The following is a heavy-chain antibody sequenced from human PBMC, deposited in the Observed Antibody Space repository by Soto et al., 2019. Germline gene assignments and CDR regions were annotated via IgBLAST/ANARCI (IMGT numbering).Heavy chain of an antibody. Sequence: ASGFTFSNAWMSWVRQAPGKGLEWVGRIKSKTDGGTTDYAAPVKGRFTISRDDSKNTLYLQMNSLKTEDTAVYYCTTAPGIAAAGTEGWGQGTLVTVSS. J-gene: IGHJ4*02. D-gene: IGHD6-13*01. CDR1: GFTFSNAW. V-gene: IGHV3-15*01. CDR3: TTAPGIAAAGTEG. CDR2: IKSKTDGGTT.